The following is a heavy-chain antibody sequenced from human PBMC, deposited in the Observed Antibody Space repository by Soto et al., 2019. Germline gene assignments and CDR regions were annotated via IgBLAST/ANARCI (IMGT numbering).Heavy chain of an antibody. CDR3: ARSRILDRSRTKYYMDV. V-gene: IGHV1-18*01. Sequence: QVQLVQSGAELKKPGASVKVSCKASGYTFTSYGISWVRQAPGQGLEWMGWISAYNGNTNYAQKLQGRVTMTTDTSTSTAYMELRSLRSDDTAVYYCARSRILDRSRTKYYMDVWGKGTTVTVSS. CDR1: GYTFTSYG. CDR2: ISAYNGNT. J-gene: IGHJ6*03.